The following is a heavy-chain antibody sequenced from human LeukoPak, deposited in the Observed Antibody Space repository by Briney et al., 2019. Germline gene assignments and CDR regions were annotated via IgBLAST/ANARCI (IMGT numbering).Heavy chain of an antibody. J-gene: IGHJ4*02. CDR2: IHQHGNEK. V-gene: IGHV3-7*01. D-gene: IGHD2-8*01. CDR1: GFTFSNYW. CDR3: ATLNGPLFEY. Sequence: PGGSLTLSCAASGFTFSNYWMSWVRQAPGKGLEWVASIHQHGNEKYFVYSVRGRFTISRDNAKNSLYLQMSSMRAEDTAVYYCATLNGPLFEYWGQGTLVTVSS.